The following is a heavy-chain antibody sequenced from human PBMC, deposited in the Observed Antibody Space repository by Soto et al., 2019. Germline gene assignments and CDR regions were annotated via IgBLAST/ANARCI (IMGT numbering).Heavy chain of an antibody. V-gene: IGHV3-74*01. CDR1: GFTLSSYW. D-gene: IGHD6-6*01. CDR2: INSDGSST. Sequence: GGSLILSCAASGFTLSSYWMHWVRQAPGKGLVWVSRINSDGSSTSYADSVKGRFTISRDNAKNTLYLQMNSLRAEDTAVYYCARALTPGSARYSSSSGYWGQGTLVTVSS. CDR3: ARALTPGSARYSSSSGY. J-gene: IGHJ4*02.